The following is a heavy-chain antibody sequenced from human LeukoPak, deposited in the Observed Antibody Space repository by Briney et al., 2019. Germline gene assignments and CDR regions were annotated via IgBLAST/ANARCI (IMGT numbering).Heavy chain of an antibody. CDR1: GFTFSSYS. V-gene: IGHV3-48*02. CDR3: ARDGDVWGSYRTYFFDY. Sequence: GGSLKLSCAASGFTFSSYSMNWVRQAPGKGLEWVSYISGSSSTIYYADSVKGRFTISRDNAKSSLYVQMNSLRDEDTAVYYCARDGDVWGSYRTYFFDYWGQGTLVTVSS. D-gene: IGHD3-16*02. CDR2: ISGSSSTI. J-gene: IGHJ4*02.